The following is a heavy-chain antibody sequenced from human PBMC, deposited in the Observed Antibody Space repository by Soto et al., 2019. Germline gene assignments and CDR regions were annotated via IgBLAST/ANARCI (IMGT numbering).Heavy chain of an antibody. J-gene: IGHJ4*02. CDR2: IDQSGST. Sequence: SETLSLTCAVYGWSFSGYYLNWLRQPPGEGLEWIGKIDQSGSTNYNPSLKSRVTMSVDTSKNQFSLKLTSVTAADTAVYYCARATGFYGYYFDYWGQGTLVTVSS. CDR3: ARATGFYGYYFDY. D-gene: IGHD3-9*01. V-gene: IGHV4-34*01. CDR1: GWSFSGYY.